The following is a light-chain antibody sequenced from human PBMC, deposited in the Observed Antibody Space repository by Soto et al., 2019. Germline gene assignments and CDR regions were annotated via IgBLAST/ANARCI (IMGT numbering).Light chain of an antibody. J-gene: IGLJ3*02. CDR1: SSNIGSNY. CDR3: AAWDDSLRGWV. CDR2: TND. V-gene: IGLV1-47*02. Sequence: QSVLTQPPSASGTPGQRVTISCSGSSSNIGSNYVYWYQQLPGTAPKLLIYTNDQLPSGVPDRFSGSKSGTSASLAISGLRSEDEADSYCAAWDDSLRGWVFGGGTKLTVL.